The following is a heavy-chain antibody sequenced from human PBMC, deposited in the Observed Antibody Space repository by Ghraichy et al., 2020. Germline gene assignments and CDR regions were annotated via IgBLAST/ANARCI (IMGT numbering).Heavy chain of an antibody. V-gene: IGHV2-70*01. CDR3: ARIGGYCSSTSCRAIDP. D-gene: IGHD2-2*03. CDR1: GFSLSTSGMC. J-gene: IGHJ5*02. Sequence: SGPTLVKPTQTLTLTCTFSGFSLSTSGMCVTWIRQPPGKALEWLALIDWDDDKYYSTSLKTRLTISKDTSKNQVVLTMTNMDPVDTGTYYCARIGGYCSSTSCRAIDPWGQGTLVTVSS. CDR2: IDWDDDK.